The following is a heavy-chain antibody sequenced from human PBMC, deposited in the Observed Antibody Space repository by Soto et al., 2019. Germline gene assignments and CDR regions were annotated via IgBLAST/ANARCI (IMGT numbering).Heavy chain of an antibody. J-gene: IGHJ4*02. CDR1: GFSFSTDGMG. D-gene: IGHD1-7*01. Sequence: QITLKESGPTLVKPTQTLTLTCTFSGFSFSTDGMGVGWIRQPPGKALERLALIYWDDDKRFSPSQKSRLTITKDGSRNQVVLTLTNMDPADTATYYCAHVYWAASGTRYYFDYWGQGTLVTVSS. CDR2: IYWDDDK. V-gene: IGHV2-5*02. CDR3: AHVYWAASGTRYYFDY.